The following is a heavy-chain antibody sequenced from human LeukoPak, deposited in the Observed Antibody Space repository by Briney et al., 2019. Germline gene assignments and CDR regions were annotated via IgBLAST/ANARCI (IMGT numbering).Heavy chain of an antibody. CDR3: ARDLGIAVAGYFDY. J-gene: IGHJ4*02. V-gene: IGHV3-20*04. D-gene: IGHD6-19*01. Sequence: GGSLRLSCAASGFTFDDYGMSWVRQAPGKGLEWVSGINWNGGSTGYADSVKGRFTISRDNAKNSLYLQMNSLRAEDTALYYCARDLGIAVAGYFDYWGQGTLVTVSS. CDR1: GFTFDDYG. CDR2: INWNGGST.